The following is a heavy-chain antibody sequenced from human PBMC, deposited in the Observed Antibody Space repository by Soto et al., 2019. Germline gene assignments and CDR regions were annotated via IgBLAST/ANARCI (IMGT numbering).Heavy chain of an antibody. D-gene: IGHD3-10*01. CDR2: IIPIIGTP. V-gene: IGHV1-24*01. CDR1: GYTLTELS. J-gene: IGHJ4*02. CDR3: ARDLEFRDGNISHHDY. Sequence: ASVKVSCKVSGYTLTELSMHWVRQAPGKGVEWMGGIIPIIGTPNYAQKFQGRVTSTADASTNTVYLDVSSLRSQDTAVYYCARDLEFRDGNISHHDYWGQGTLVTVSS.